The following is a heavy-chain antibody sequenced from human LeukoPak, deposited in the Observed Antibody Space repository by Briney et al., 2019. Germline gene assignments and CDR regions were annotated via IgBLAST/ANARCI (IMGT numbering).Heavy chain of an antibody. V-gene: IGHV5-51*01. CDR1: GYSFTGYW. CDR2: IYPGDSDT. CDR3: ARRVSSGWVNWYFDL. Sequence: GESLKISCKGFGYSFTGYWIGWVRQMPGKGLEWMGIIYPGDSDTRYSPSFQGQVTISADKSISTAYLQWSSLKASDTAMYYCARRVSSGWVNWYFDLWGRGTLVTVSS. J-gene: IGHJ2*01. D-gene: IGHD6-19*01.